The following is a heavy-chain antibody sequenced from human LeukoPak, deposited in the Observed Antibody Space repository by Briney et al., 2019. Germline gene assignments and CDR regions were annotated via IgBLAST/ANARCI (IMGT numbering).Heavy chain of an antibody. CDR1: GGSINSHY. D-gene: IGHD6-19*01. Sequence: SETLSLTCAVSGGSINSHYWSWIRQPPGKGLEWIGDVYYTGRNNYNPSLKSRVTISLDTSKNHLSLNLTSVLAADTAIYYCVRRDPGWNYFDYWGQGILVTVSS. J-gene: IGHJ4*01. CDR3: VRRDPGWNYFDY. V-gene: IGHV4-59*08. CDR2: VYYTGRN.